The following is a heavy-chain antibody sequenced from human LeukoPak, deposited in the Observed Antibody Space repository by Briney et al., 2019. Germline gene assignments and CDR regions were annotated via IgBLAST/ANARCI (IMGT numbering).Heavy chain of an antibody. CDR3: ARGVRGYTYGFPFDY. Sequence: ASAKVSRKPSGYTFTSYAMNWVRQAPGQGLEWVGWINTNTGNPTYVQGFTGRFVFSLDTSVSTAYLQISSLKAEDTAVYYCARGVRGYTYGFPFDYWGQGTLVTVSS. CDR1: GYTFTSYA. J-gene: IGHJ4*02. V-gene: IGHV7-4-1*02. CDR2: INTNTGNP. D-gene: IGHD5-18*01.